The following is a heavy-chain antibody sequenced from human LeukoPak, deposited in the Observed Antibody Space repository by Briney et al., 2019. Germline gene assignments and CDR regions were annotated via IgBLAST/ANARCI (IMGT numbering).Heavy chain of an antibody. V-gene: IGHV4-61*02. D-gene: IGHD5-18*01. CDR1: GGSISSGSYY. Sequence: SQTLSLTCTVSGGSISSGSYYWSWIRQPAGRGLEWIGRIYTSGSTNYNPPLKSRVTISVDTSKNQFSLKLSSVTAADTAVYYCARGDGGYSLSHAEYYFDYWGQGTLVTVSS. CDR2: IYTSGST. CDR3: ARGDGGYSLSHAEYYFDY. J-gene: IGHJ4*02.